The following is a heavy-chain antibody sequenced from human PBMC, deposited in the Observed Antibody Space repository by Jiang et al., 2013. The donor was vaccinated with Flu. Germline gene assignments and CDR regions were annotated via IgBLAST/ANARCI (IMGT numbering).Heavy chain of an antibody. CDR3: ARRMYYDFWSGPAGAFDI. Sequence: PGLVKPSETLSLTCTVSGGSISSYYWSWIRQPPGKGLEWIGYIYYSGSTNYNPSLKSRVTISVDTSKNQFSLKLSSVTAADTAVYYCARRMYYDFWSGPAGAFDIWGQGTMVTVSS. V-gene: IGHV4-59*01. J-gene: IGHJ3*02. CDR2: IYYSGST. D-gene: IGHD3-3*01. CDR1: GGSISSYY.